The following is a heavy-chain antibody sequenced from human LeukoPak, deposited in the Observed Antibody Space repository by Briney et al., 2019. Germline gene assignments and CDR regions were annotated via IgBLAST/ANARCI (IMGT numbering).Heavy chain of an antibody. Sequence: PGGSLRHSCAASGFTFSSYWMSWVRQAPGKGLEWVANIKQDGSEQYYVDSVKGRFTISSDNAKHSLYLQMNSRRAEDTAVYYCARDRCDYGDFDYWGQGTLVTVSS. CDR3: ARDRCDYGDFDY. V-gene: IGHV3-7*01. D-gene: IGHD4-17*01. CDR2: IKQDGSEQ. J-gene: IGHJ4*02. CDR1: GFTFSSYW.